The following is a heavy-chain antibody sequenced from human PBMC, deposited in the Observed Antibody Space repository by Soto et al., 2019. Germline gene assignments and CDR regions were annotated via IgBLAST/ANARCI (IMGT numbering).Heavy chain of an antibody. CDR1: GFTFSSYS. J-gene: IGHJ3*02. V-gene: IGHV3-48*01. Sequence: GGSLRLSCAASGFTFSSYSMNWVRQAPGKGLEWVSYISSSSSTIYYADSVKGRFTISRDNAKNSLYLQMNSLRAEDTAVYYCARDNDILTGYSDAFDIWGQGTMVTVSS. CDR3: ARDNDILTGYSDAFDI. D-gene: IGHD3-9*01. CDR2: ISSSSSTI.